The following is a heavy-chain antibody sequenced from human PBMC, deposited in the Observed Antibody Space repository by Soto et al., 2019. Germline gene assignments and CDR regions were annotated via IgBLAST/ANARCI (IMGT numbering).Heavy chain of an antibody. CDR1: GYTFSAYT. Sequence: ASVKVSCKATGYTFSAYTMNWVRQAPGQSLEWMGWINAGSGNTKYSQNFQGRVSITRDTSASTVYMELTGLTSEDTAVYYCARDTETLGPRANDALDIWGQGTMVTV. J-gene: IGHJ3*02. CDR2: INAGSGNT. CDR3: ARDTETLGPRANDALDI. D-gene: IGHD3-3*02. V-gene: IGHV1-3*01.